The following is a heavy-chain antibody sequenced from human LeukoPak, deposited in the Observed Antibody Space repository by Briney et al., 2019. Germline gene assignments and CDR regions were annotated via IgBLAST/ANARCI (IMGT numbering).Heavy chain of an antibody. CDR1: GYTLTSYG. J-gene: IGHJ6*02. CDR3: AREPADVTSGPYGMDV. CDR2: ISAYNGNT. Sequence: ASVKVSCKASGYTLTSYGISWVRQAPGQGLEWMGWISAYNGNTNYAQKLQGRVTMTTDTSTSTAYMELRSLRSDDTAVYYCAREPADVTSGPYGMDVWGQGTTVTVYS. D-gene: IGHD2-8*01. V-gene: IGHV1-18*01.